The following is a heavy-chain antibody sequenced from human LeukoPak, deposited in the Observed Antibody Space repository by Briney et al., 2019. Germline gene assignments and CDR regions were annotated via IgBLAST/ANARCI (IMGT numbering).Heavy chain of an antibody. V-gene: IGHV1-24*01. Sequence: ASVKVSCKVSGYTLTELSMHWVRQAPGKGLEWMGGFDPEDGGTIYAQKFQGRVTMTEDTSTDTAYMELSSLRSEDTAVYYCATVADELGIAATYYFDYWGQGTLVTVSS. CDR3: ATVADELGIAATYYFDY. J-gene: IGHJ4*02. CDR2: FDPEDGGT. CDR1: GYTLTELS. D-gene: IGHD6-13*01.